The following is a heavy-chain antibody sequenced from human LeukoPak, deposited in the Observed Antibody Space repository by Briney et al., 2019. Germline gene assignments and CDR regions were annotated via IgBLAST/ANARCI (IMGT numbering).Heavy chain of an antibody. D-gene: IGHD5-18*01. J-gene: IGHJ4*02. Sequence: GGSLRLSCAASGFTFSSYWMHWVRQAPGKGLVWVSRINSDGSSTSYADSVKGRFTISRDNAKNTLYLQMNSLRAEDTAVYYCARVGYSYGLGYYWGQGTLVTVPS. CDR1: GFTFSSYW. V-gene: IGHV3-74*01. CDR2: INSDGSST. CDR3: ARVGYSYGLGYY.